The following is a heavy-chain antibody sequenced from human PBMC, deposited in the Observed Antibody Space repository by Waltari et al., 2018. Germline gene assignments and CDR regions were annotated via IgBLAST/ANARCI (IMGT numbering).Heavy chain of an antibody. Sequence: QVQLQPWGAGLLKPSEPLSPTCGVYGGSFGGYSWTWIPQPPGKGLECIGETDHTASSDSNPSLKSRVTISVDTSNNQFSLKVNSVTAADTAVYYCTRGRHFCGGGRCFSGWFDPWGQGTLVTGSS. CDR1: GGSFGGYS. CDR2: TDHTASS. V-gene: IGHV4-34*01. CDR3: TRGRHFCGGGRCFSGWFDP. D-gene: IGHD2-15*01. J-gene: IGHJ5*02.